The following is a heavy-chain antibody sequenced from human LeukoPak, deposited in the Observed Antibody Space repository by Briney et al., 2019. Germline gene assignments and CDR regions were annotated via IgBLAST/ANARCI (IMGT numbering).Heavy chain of an antibody. CDR2: IIPIFGTA. CDR1: GGTFISYA. V-gene: IGHV1-69*05. Sequence: SVKVSCRASGGTFISYAISWVRQAPGQGLEWRGGIIPIFGTANYAQKFQGRVTITTDESTSTAYMELSSLRSEDTAVYYCARGVTVAGSDAFDIWGQGTMVTVSS. D-gene: IGHD6-19*01. J-gene: IGHJ3*02. CDR3: ARGVTVAGSDAFDI.